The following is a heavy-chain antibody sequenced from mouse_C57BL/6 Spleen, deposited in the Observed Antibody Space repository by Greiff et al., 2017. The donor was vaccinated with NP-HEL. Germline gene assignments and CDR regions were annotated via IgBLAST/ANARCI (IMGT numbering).Heavy chain of an antibody. CDR3: AREGKLGNY. J-gene: IGHJ2*01. CDR2: IYPRSGNT. D-gene: IGHD4-1*01. V-gene: IGHV1-81*01. CDR1: GYTFTSYG. Sequence: QVHVKQSGAELARPGASVKLSCKASGYTFTSYGISWVKQRTGQGLEWIGEIYPRSGNTYYNEKFNGKATLTADKSSSTAYMELRSLTSEDSAVYFCAREGKLGNYWGQGTTLTVSS.